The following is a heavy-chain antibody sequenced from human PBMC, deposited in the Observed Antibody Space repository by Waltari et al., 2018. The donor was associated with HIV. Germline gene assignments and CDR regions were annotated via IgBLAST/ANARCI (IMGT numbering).Heavy chain of an antibody. J-gene: IGHJ4*02. D-gene: IGHD3-3*01. V-gene: IGHV3-7*01. Sequence: EVQLVESGGGLVQPGGSLRLSCAASGFTFSSYWISWVRQAPGKGLELVANKKQDGSQKYYVDSVKGRFTSSRDKAKNSLYLQMNSLRAEDTAVYYCATLWSGWSTGKIYFDYWGQGTLVTVSS. CDR2: KKQDGSQK. CDR1: GFTFSSYW. CDR3: ATLWSGWSTGKIYFDY.